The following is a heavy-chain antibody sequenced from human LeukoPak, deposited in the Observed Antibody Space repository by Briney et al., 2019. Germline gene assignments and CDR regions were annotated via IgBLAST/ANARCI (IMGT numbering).Heavy chain of an antibody. CDR1: GYPFTTYW. CDR2: IYPGNSDT. D-gene: IGHD3-9*01. CDR3: ARRGVAGYFDWLAFDY. Sequence: GESLKISCKGSGYPFTTYWIGWVRQMPGKGLEWMGLIYPGNSDTRYSPSFQGQVTISADKSISTAYLQWSSLKASDTAMYYCARRGVAGYFDWLAFDYWGQGTLVTVSS. V-gene: IGHV5-51*01. J-gene: IGHJ4*02.